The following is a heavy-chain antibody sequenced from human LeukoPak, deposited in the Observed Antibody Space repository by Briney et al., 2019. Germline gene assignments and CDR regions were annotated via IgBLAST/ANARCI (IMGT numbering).Heavy chain of an antibody. D-gene: IGHD3-22*01. CDR2: IRFDESNA. V-gene: IGHV3-30*02. J-gene: IGHJ4*02. CDR3: AKDRSWQYDGSGYWGLDY. Sequence: GGSLRLSCTASGFSFTNYGMHWVRQVPGKGLEWLAFIRFDESNAYYGDSVKGRFTISRDKSKNMLYLQMNSLRPEDTAVYYCAKDRSWQYDGSGYWGLDYWGQGTLVTVSS. CDR1: GFSFTNYG.